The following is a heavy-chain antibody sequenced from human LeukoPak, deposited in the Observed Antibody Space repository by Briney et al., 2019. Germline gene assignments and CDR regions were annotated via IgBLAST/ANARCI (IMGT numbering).Heavy chain of an antibody. J-gene: IGHJ4*02. CDR2: IKSKTDGGTT. D-gene: IGHD1-26*01. V-gene: IGHV3-15*01. Sequence: GGSLRLSCAASGFTFSNAWMSWVRQAPGKGREWVGRIKSKTDGGTTDYAAPVKGRFTISRDDSKNTMYLQMNSWKTEDTAVYYCTTEGIVGATTGYWGQGNLVTVSS. CDR1: GFTFSNAW. CDR3: TTEGIVGATTGY.